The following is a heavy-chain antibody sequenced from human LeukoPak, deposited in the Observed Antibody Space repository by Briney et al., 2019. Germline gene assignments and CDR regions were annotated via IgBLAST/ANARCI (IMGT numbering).Heavy chain of an antibody. Sequence: PGGSLRLSCAASGFTFSSYAMSWVRQAPGKGLEWVGRIKSKTDGGTTDYAAPVKGRFTISRDDSKNTLYLQMNSLKTEDTAVYYCTTDDSGYDFDVSWGQGTLVTVSS. D-gene: IGHD5-12*01. CDR3: TTDDSGYDFDVS. J-gene: IGHJ5*02. CDR2: IKSKTDGGTT. CDR1: GFTFSSYA. V-gene: IGHV3-15*01.